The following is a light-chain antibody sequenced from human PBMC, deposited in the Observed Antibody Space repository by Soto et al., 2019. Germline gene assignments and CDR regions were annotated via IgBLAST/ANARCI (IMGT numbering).Light chain of an antibody. J-gene: IGKJ1*01. CDR2: GAS. CDR3: QQYGSSPPWT. CDR1: QSVSSR. V-gene: IGKV3-20*01. Sequence: EIVLTQSPATLSVSLGERATLSCRASQSVSSRLAWYQQKPGQAPRLLIYGASSRATGIPDRFSGSGSGTDFTLTISRLEPEDFAVYYCQQYGSSPPWTFGQGTKVDIK.